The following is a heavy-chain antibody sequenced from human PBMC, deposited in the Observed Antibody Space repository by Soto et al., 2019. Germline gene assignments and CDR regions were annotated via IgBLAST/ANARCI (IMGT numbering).Heavy chain of an antibody. D-gene: IGHD2-15*01. J-gene: IGHJ6*02. Sequence: ASVKVSCKASGYTFTGYYMHWVRQAPGQGLEWMGWINPNSGGTNYAQKFQGWVTMTRDTSISTADMELSRLRSDDTAVYYCARGYCSGGSCPPGVIGYYYYGMDVWGEGTTVTVSS. CDR2: INPNSGGT. CDR3: ARGYCSGGSCPPGVIGYYYYGMDV. CDR1: GYTFTGYY. V-gene: IGHV1-2*04.